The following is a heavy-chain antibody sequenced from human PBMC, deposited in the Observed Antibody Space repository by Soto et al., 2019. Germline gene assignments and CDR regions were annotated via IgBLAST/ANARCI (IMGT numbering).Heavy chain of an antibody. D-gene: IGHD3-3*01. J-gene: IGHJ3*02. Sequence: SVRVSCRASGLTFTSSAMQWVRQACGQRLEWIGWIVVGSGNTNYAQKFQERVTITRDMSTSTAYMELSSLRSEDTAVYYCAAIFGVVMGAFDIWGQGTMVTVSS. CDR3: AAIFGVVMGAFDI. CDR1: GLTFTSSA. V-gene: IGHV1-58*02. CDR2: IVVGSGNT.